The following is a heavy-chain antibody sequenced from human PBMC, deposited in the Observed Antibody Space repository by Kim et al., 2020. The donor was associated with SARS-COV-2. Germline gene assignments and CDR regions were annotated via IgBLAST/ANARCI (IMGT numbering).Heavy chain of an antibody. J-gene: IGHJ4*02. D-gene: IGHD6-19*01. CDR1: GFTFSSYA. CDR2: ISYDGSNK. V-gene: IGHV3-30*04. CDR3: ARVGYSSGGPDY. Sequence: GGSLRLSCAASGFTFSSYAMHWVRQAPGKGLEWVAVISYDGSNKYYADSVKGRFTISRDNSKNTLYLQMNSLRAEDTAVYYCARVGYSSGGPDYWGQGTLVTVSS.